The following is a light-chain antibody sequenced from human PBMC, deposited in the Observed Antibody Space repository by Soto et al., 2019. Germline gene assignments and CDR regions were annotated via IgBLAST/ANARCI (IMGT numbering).Light chain of an antibody. CDR1: QSISSY. CDR3: KQSYSPPPT. V-gene: IGKV1-39*01. J-gene: IGKJ2*01. CDR2: AAS. Sequence: DLQMTQSPSSLSASVGDRVTITCRASQSISSYLNWYQQKPGKAPKLLIYAASSLQSGVKSRFSGSGSGTDFTLTISSLQPEDFATYYCKQSYSPPPTFGQGTKLEIK.